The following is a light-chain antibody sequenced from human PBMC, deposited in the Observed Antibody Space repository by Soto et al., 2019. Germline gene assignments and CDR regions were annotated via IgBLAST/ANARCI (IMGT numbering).Light chain of an antibody. J-gene: IGLJ3*02. V-gene: IGLV2-14*01. Sequence: QSALTQPASVSGSPGQSITISCTGTSSDVGGYNYVSWYQQHPGKAPKVMIYEVTNRPSGVSNRFSGSKSANTASLTISGLQAEDEADYYCSSYTSNSTVVFGGGTKLTVL. CDR2: EVT. CDR3: SSYTSNSTVV. CDR1: SSDVGGYNY.